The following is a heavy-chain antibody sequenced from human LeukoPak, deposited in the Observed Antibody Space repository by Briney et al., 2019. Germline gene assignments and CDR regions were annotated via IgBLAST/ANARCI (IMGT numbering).Heavy chain of an antibody. V-gene: IGHV1-2*06. CDR2: INPNSGGT. CDR3: ARGPPVLLTPGGWFDP. Sequence: GASVKVSGKASGYTFAGYYMHWVRQAPGQGLEWMGRINPNSGGTNYAQKFQGRVTMTRDTSISTAYMELSRLRSDDTAVYDCARGPPVLLTPGGWFDPWGQGTLVTVSS. CDR1: GYTFAGYY. D-gene: IGHD3-10*01. J-gene: IGHJ5*02.